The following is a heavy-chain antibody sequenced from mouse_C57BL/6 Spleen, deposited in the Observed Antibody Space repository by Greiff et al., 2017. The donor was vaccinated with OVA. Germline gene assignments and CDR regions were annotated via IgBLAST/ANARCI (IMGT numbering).Heavy chain of an antibody. Sequence: EVQLQQSGPELVKPGASVKISCKASGYSFTGYYMNWVKQSPEKSLEWIGEINPSTGGTTYNQKFKAKATLTVDKSSSTAYMQLKSLTSEDSAVYYCALDSSGYVGYFDYWGQGTTLTVSS. CDR2: INPSTGGT. CDR3: ALDSSGYVGYFDY. V-gene: IGHV1-42*01. D-gene: IGHD3-2*02. J-gene: IGHJ2*01. CDR1: GYSFTGYY.